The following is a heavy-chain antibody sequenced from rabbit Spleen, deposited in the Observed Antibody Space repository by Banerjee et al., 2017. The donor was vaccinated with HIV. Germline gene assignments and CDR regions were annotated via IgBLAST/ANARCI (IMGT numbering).Heavy chain of an antibody. J-gene: IGHJ4*01. D-gene: IGHD1-1*01. CDR1: GFSFSSGYY. CDR3: ARAPDSGYWAVAFNL. Sequence: QSLEESGGDLVKPGASLTLTCKASGFSFSSGYYMSWVRQAPGKGLEWIGCIGTGSGTTYYASWAKGRFTISKTSSTTVTLQVTSLTTADTATYFCARAPDSGYWAVAFNLWGQGTLVTVS. V-gene: IGHV1S40*01. CDR2: IGTGSGTT.